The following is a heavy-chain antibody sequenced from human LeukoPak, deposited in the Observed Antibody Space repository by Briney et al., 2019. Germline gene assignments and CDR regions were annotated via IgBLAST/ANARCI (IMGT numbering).Heavy chain of an antibody. CDR2: ISPDRTYT. V-gene: IGHV3-30*04. CDR3: AKDAAAGTRPYYSDY. CDR1: GFTFSTYP. D-gene: IGHD6-13*01. J-gene: IGHJ4*02. Sequence: GGSLRLSCAASGFTFSTYPFHWVRQAPGKGLEWVAVISPDRTYTYYADAVKGRFTISRDNSKNTLYLQMNSLRAEDTAVYYCAKDAAAGTRPYYSDYWGQGTLVTVSS.